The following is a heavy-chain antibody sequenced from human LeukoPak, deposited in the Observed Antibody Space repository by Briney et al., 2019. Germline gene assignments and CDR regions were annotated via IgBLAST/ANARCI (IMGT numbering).Heavy chain of an antibody. J-gene: IGHJ4*02. V-gene: IGHV1-8*01. CDR1: VYTFTSYD. Sequence: ASVTVSRKASVYTFTSYDINRVRQATAPGLEGVGWMNPNSGNTGYAQKFQGRGTMTRNTSISTAYMELSSLRSEDTAVYYCARGVSYGSGSYYAYWGQGTLVTVSS. CDR3: ARGVSYGSGSYYAY. CDR2: MNPNSGNT. D-gene: IGHD3-10*01.